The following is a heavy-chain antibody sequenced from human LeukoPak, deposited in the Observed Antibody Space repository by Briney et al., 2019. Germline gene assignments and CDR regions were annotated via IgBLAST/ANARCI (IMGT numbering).Heavy chain of an antibody. V-gene: IGHV3-23*01. CDR1: GFTFTKYW. CDR3: AKGTMVRGVIFPVDY. D-gene: IGHD3-10*01. J-gene: IGHJ4*02. CDR2: ISGSGGST. Sequence: GGSLRLSCAASGFTFTKYWMTWVRQAPGKGLEWVSAISGSGGSTYYADSVKGRFTISRDNSKNTLYLQMNSLRAEDTAVYYCAKGTMVRGVIFPVDYWGQGTLVTVSS.